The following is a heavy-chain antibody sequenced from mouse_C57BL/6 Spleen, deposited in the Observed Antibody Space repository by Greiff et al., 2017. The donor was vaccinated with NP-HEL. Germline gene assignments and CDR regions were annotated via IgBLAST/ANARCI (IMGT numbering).Heavy chain of an antibody. D-gene: IGHD4-1*01. CDR3: ARSVGRGDWYFDV. CDR2: IDPSDSYT. V-gene: IGHV1-69*01. CDR1: GYTFTSYW. J-gene: IGHJ1*03. Sequence: QVQLQQPGAELVMPGASVKLSCKASGYTFTSYWMHWVKQRPGQGLEWIGEIDPSDSYTNYNQKFKGKSTLTVDKSSSTAYMQLSSLTSEDSAVYYCARSVGRGDWYFDVWGTGTTVTVSS.